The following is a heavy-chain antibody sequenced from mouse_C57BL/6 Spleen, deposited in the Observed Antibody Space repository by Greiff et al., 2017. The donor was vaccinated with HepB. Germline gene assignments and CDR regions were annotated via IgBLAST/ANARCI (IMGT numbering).Heavy chain of an antibody. CDR3: ARRGLTSYGSSSYWYFDV. Sequence: EVQLQQSGPELVKPGASVKISCKASGYTFTDYYMNWVKQSHGKSLEWIGDINPNNGGTSYNQKFKGKATLTVDTSSSTAYMELRSLTSEDYAVYYCARRGLTSYGSSSYWYFDVWGTGTTVTVSS. CDR2: INPNNGGT. J-gene: IGHJ1*03. D-gene: IGHD1-1*01. V-gene: IGHV1-26*01. CDR1: GYTFTDYY.